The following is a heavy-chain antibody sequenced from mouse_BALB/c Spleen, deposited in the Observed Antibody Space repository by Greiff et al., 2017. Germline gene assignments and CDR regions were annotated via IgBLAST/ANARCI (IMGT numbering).Heavy chain of an antibody. Sequence: EVQRVESGPSLVKPSQTLSLTCSVTGDSITSGYWNWIRKFPGNKLEYMGYISYSGSTYYNPSLKSRISITRDTSKNQYYLQLNSVTTEDTATYYCASGYGYLYWYFDVWGAGTTVTVSS. CDR2: ISYSGST. J-gene: IGHJ1*01. V-gene: IGHV3-8*02. D-gene: IGHD1-2*01. CDR3: ASGYGYLYWYFDV. CDR1: GDSITSGY.